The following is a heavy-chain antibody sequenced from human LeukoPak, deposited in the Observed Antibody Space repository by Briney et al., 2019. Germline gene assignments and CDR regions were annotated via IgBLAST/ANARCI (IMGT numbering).Heavy chain of an antibody. CDR3: ARATSFTSYFDY. Sequence: GGSLRLSCAASGFTFSSYSMNWVRQAPGKGLEWVSSISSSSSYIYYADSVKGRFTISRDNAKNSLYLQMNSLRAEDTAVYYCARATSFTSYFDYWGQGTLVTVSS. CDR2: ISSSSSYI. CDR1: GFTFSSYS. V-gene: IGHV3-21*01. D-gene: IGHD2/OR15-2a*01. J-gene: IGHJ4*02.